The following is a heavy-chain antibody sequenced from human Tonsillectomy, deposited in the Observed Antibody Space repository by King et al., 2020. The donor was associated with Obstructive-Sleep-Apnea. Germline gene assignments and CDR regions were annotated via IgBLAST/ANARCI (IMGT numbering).Heavy chain of an antibody. Sequence: VQLVESGGGLVQPGGSLRLSCAVSGFTFSSYWMTWVRQAPGKGPEWVAKIKQDGSQKYYVDSVKGRFTISRDNAKNLLYLQMNSLRAEDTAVYYCARDLIAPYDYVWGSYHGMDVWGQGTTVTVSS. D-gene: IGHD3-16*01. CDR1: GFTFSSYW. CDR3: ARDLIAPYDYVWGSYHGMDV. CDR2: IKQDGSQK. J-gene: IGHJ6*02. V-gene: IGHV3-7*03.